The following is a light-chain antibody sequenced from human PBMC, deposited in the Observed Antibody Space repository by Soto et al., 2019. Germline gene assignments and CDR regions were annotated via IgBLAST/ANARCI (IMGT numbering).Light chain of an antibody. J-gene: IGKJ4*01. Sequence: DIQMTQSPSSLSASVGDRVTITCRASQSISSYLNWYQQKPGKAPKLLIYAASSLQSGVPSRFSGSGSGTDFTLTISSLQPEEFATYYCQHSYSTPLTFGVGTKVESK. CDR1: QSISSY. V-gene: IGKV1-39*01. CDR2: AAS. CDR3: QHSYSTPLT.